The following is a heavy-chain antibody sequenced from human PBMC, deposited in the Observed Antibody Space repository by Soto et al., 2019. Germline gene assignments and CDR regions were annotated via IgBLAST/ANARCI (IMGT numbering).Heavy chain of an antibody. CDR3: AKDLTIWKQLIEYFPD. D-gene: IGHD5-18*01. V-gene: IGHV3-23*01. CDR2: ISASGGGT. J-gene: IGHJ1*01. CDR1: GFTFSSYA. Sequence: PGWSLRLSCAASGFTFSSYAMSWVRQAPGKGLECVSGISASGGGTRYADSVKGRFTISRDNSKNMLYLQMNSLRADDTAVYYCAKDLTIWKQLIEYFPDWGQGTMVTVS.